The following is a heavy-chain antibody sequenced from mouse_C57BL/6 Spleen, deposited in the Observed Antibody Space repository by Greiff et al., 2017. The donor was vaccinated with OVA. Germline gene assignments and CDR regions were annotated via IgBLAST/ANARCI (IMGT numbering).Heavy chain of an antibody. D-gene: IGHD2-5*01. CDR3: ARSDYSNYVAAY. V-gene: IGHV1-52*01. CDR1: GYTFTSYW. CDR2: IDPSDSET. Sequence: QVQLKQPGAELVRPGSSVKLSCKASGYTFTSYWMHWVKQRPIQGLEWIGNIDPSDSETHYNQKFKDKATLTVDKSSSTAYMQLSSLTSEDSAVYYCARSDYSNYVAAYWGQGTLVTVSA. J-gene: IGHJ3*01.